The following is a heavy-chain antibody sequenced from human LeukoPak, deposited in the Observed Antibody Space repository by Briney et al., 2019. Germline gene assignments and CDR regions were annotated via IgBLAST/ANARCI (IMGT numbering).Heavy chain of an antibody. CDR3: ARDLSGSLYFDY. CDR1: GASISSYY. V-gene: IGHV4-4*07. CDR2: LYISGST. D-gene: IGHD3-10*01. Sequence: PSETLSLTCTVSGASISSYYYNWIRQTAGRGLEWIGRLYISGSTDYNPSLKSRVTISEDTSNNQFSLNLNSVTAADTAVYFCARDLSGSLYFDYWGQGVLVTVSS. J-gene: IGHJ4*02.